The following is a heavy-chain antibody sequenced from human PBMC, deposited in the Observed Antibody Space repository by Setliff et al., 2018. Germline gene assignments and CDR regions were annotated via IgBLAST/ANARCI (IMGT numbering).Heavy chain of an antibody. D-gene: IGHD3-16*01. J-gene: IGHJ4*02. Sequence: GGSLRLSCAASGFTFSDAWMNWVRQAPGKGLEWVGPSKSKADGGTADFAAPVKGRFTISRDDSKNTMSLQMNSLKTEDTAVYFCATRLGDFWGQGTLVTVSS. V-gene: IGHV3-15*01. CDR2: SKSKADGGTA. CDR3: ATRLGDF. CDR1: GFTFSDAW.